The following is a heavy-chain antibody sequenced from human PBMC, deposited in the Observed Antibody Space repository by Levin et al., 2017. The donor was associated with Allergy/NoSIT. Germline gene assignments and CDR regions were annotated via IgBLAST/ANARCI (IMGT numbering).Heavy chain of an antibody. Sequence: GGSLRLSCAASGFTFSNAWMSWVRQAPGKGLEWVGRIKSKTDGGTTDYAAPVKGRFTISRDDSKNTLYLQMNSLKTEDTAVYYCTTEPPLTYYDFWSGFPTDHKLGMDVWGQGTTVTVSS. CDR2: IKSKTDGGTT. D-gene: IGHD3-3*01. CDR1: GFTFSNAW. V-gene: IGHV3-15*01. CDR3: TTEPPLTYYDFWSGFPTDHKLGMDV. J-gene: IGHJ6*02.